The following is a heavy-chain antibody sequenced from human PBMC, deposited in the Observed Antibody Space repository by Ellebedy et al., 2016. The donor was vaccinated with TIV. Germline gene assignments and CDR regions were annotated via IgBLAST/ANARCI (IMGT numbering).Heavy chain of an antibody. D-gene: IGHD6-19*01. J-gene: IGHJ6*02. Sequence: SETLSLTCAVYGGSFSGYYWSWIRQPPGKGLEWIGEINHSGSTNYNPSLKSRVTVSVDTSKNQFSLKLSSVTAADTAVYYCARGSSSGWSHYYYYGMDVWGQGTTVTVSS. V-gene: IGHV4-34*01. CDR3: ARGSSSGWSHYYYYGMDV. CDR1: GGSFSGYY. CDR2: INHSGST.